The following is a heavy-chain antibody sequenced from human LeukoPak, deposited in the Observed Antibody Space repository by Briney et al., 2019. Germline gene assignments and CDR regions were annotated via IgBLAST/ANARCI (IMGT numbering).Heavy chain of an antibody. V-gene: IGHV4-39*07. CDR2: IYYSGST. CDR3: ARRAGAYSHPYDY. D-gene: IGHD4/OR15-4a*01. CDR1: AGFISSSSYY. J-gene: IGHJ4*02. Sequence: SETLSLTCLVSAGFISSSSYYWGWIRQPPGKGLEWIGRIYYSGSTYYNPSLKSRVTISVDTSKNQFSLKLSSVTAADTAVYYCARRAGAYSHPYDYWGQGTLVTVSS.